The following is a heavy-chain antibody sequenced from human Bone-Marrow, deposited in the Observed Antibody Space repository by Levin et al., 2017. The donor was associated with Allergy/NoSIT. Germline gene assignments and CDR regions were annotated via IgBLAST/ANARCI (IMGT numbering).Heavy chain of an antibody. D-gene: IGHD3-3*01. Sequence: GGSLRLSCAAFGFTFSNSPMHWVRQAPGKGLEWVAVISSDGSEEFYTDSVRGRFIISRDNFENTLYLQMNTLRAEDTAVYYCAKDGSGYDFWSGYTRIDSWGQGTLVTVSS. CDR2: ISSDGSEE. J-gene: IGHJ4*02. V-gene: IGHV3-30-3*01. CDR1: GFTFSNSP. CDR3: AKDGSGYDFWSGYTRIDS.